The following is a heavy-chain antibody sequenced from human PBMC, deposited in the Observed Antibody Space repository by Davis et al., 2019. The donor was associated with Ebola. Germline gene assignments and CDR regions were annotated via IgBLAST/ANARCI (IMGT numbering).Heavy chain of an antibody. V-gene: IGHV5-51*01. D-gene: IGHD4-17*01. CDR1: GYTFSSYW. J-gene: IGHJ4*02. CDR3: ARAGDGDLDY. Sequence: GESLKLSCKGSGYTFSSYWIGWVRQMPGKGLEWMGSIYPGDSDTRYSPSFQGQVTISADKSISTAYLQWSSLEASDTAMYYCARAGDGDLDYWGQGTLVTVSS. CDR2: IYPGDSDT.